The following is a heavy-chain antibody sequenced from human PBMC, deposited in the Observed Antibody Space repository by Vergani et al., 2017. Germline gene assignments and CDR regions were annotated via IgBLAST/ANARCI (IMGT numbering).Heavy chain of an antibody. V-gene: IGHV3-33*01. CDR3: ARETRDTPSSLDY. CDR2: TWYEGNNN. CDR1: SFKLGDYG. J-gene: IGHJ4*02. Sequence: QVKRGEAGGGVGQPGRSLRLSCTPSSFKLGDYGMHWVRQAPGRGLEWVSMTWYEGNNNYYADSVKGRFTISKDISKNTLYLQMNSLRGDDTAVYYCARETRDTPSSLDYWGQGTLVTVSS. D-gene: IGHD5-24*01.